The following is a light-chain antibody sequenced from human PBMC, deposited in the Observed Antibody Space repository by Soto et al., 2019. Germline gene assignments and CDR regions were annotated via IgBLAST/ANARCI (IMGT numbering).Light chain of an antibody. CDR2: DVS. CDR3: SSYTSSSTS. J-gene: IGLJ1*01. CDR1: SSDVGGYNY. Sequence: QSALTQPASVSGSPGQSITISCTGTSSDVGGYNYVSWYQQHPGKAPKLMIYDVSNRPSGVSNRFSGSKSGNTASLTISGLQAEDEADYYFSSYTSSSTSFGTGTKLTVL. V-gene: IGLV2-14*01.